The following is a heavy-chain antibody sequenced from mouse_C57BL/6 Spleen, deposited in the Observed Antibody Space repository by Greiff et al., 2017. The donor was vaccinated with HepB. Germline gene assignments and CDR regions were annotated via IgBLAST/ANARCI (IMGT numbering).Heavy chain of an antibody. J-gene: IGHJ2*01. CDR3: ARADLDY. V-gene: IGHV5-17*01. CDR2: ISSGSSTI. Sequence: EVQLVASGGGLVKPGGSLKLSCAASGFTFSDYGMHWVRQAPEKGLEWVAYISSGSSTIYYADTVKGRFTIARDNAKNTLFLQMTSLRSEDTAMDYCARADLDYWGQGTTLTVSS. CDR1: GFTFSDYG.